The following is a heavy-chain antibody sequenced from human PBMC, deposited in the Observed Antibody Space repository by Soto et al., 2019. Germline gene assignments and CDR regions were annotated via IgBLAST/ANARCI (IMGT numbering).Heavy chain of an antibody. Sequence: ASVKVSCKASGYTLTSYAINWVRQAPGQGLEWMGWISAYNGDTNYAQKFQGRVTMTTDRSTSTAYMELRSLRSEDTAVYYCARDMGYCGGTSCYNPFFDYWGQGTLVTVSS. J-gene: IGHJ4*02. V-gene: IGHV1-18*01. CDR2: ISAYNGDT. CDR3: ARDMGYCGGTSCYNPFFDY. CDR1: GYTLTSYA. D-gene: IGHD2-2*02.